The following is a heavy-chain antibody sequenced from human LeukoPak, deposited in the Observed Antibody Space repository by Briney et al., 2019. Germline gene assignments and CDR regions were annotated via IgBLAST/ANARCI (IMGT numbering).Heavy chain of an antibody. CDR2: INWNGGTT. V-gene: IGHV3-20*04. CDR1: GFTFDDYG. CDR3: ARDGSSGYSSIDY. D-gene: IGHD3-22*01. Sequence: GGSLRLSCAASGFTFDDYGMSWVRQAPGKGLEWVSGINWNGGTTGYADSVKGRFTISRDNAKTSLYLRMNSLRAEDTALYYCARDGSSGYSSIDYWGQGTLVTVSS. J-gene: IGHJ4*02.